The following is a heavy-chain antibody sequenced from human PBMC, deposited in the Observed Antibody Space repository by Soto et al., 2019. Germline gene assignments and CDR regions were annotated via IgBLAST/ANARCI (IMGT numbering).Heavy chain of an antibody. V-gene: IGHV3-15*01. Sequence: LRLSCAASGFTFSNAWMSWVRQAPGKGLEWVGRIKSKTDGGTTDYAAPVKGRFTISRDDSKNTLYLQMNSLKTEDTAVYYCTTVAGTFGAYYGMDVWGQGTTVTVSS. D-gene: IGHD6-19*01. CDR1: GFTFSNAW. J-gene: IGHJ6*02. CDR3: TTVAGTFGAYYGMDV. CDR2: IKSKTDGGTT.